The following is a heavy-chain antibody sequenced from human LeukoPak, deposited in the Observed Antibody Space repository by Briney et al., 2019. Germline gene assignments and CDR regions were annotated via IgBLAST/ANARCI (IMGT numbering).Heavy chain of an antibody. CDR3: ARDSDWAFDN. V-gene: IGHV3-48*02. CDR2: INHNAETI. Sequence: PGGSLGLSCAASGFTFSSYVMSLIRQAPGKGLEWVSYINHNAETIYYADSVKGRFTISRDNAKNVLYLQMNRLRDGDTAVYFCARDSDWAFDNWGQGTLVTVSS. CDR1: GFTFSSYV. J-gene: IGHJ4*02. D-gene: IGHD2-21*02.